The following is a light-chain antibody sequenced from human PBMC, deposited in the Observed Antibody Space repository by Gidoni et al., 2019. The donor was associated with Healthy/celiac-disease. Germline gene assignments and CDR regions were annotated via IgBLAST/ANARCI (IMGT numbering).Light chain of an antibody. J-gene: IGKJ1*01. V-gene: IGKV4-1*01. CDR1: QSVLYSSSNKNY. CDR2: WAS. CDR3: QQRYNTPRT. Sequence: EIVMTQPPDSLAVSLGQRATINCKSSQSVLYSSSNKNYLAWYHQQPGQPPKLLIYWASTRESGIPDRFSGSGSGTDFTLTISSLQAEDVAVYYCQQRYNTPRTFGEXTKVEIK.